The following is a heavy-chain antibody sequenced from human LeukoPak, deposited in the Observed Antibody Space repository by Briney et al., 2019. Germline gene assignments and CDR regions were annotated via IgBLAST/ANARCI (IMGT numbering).Heavy chain of an antibody. CDR2: IKSKVDGGTT. D-gene: IGHD7-27*01. V-gene: IGHV3-15*07. CDR3: TKDPPLTGGVYSAH. CDR1: GMIFRDAC. Sequence: GGPLRLPCGVSGMIFRDACINWVRRTPGKGLEWVGFIKSKVDGGTTDYAAPVKGRFTISRDDSENTLYLQMSSLKIEDTAIYYCTKDPPLTGGVYSAHWGPGTLVTVSS. J-gene: IGHJ4*02.